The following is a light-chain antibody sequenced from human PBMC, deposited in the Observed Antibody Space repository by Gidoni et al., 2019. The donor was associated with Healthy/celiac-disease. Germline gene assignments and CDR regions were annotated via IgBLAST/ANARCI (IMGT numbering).Light chain of an antibody. V-gene: IGKV1-5*01. J-gene: IGKJ2*01. CDR1: QSISSW. CDR3: QQYKSYLYT. Sequence: IQTPQSPSTLSASVGDRVTITCRASQSISSWLAWYQQKPGKAPKLLPYDASSLESAVPSRFSGSGSETELTLTISSLQPDDFATYYFQQYKSYLYTFGQGTKLEIK. CDR2: DAS.